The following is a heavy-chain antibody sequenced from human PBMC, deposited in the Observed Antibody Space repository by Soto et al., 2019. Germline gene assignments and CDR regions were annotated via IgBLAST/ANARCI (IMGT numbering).Heavy chain of an antibody. J-gene: IGHJ5*02. V-gene: IGHV4-61*01. D-gene: IGHD3-16*01. Sequence: SETLSLTCTVSGDSVSSGNYYWSWIRQPPGKGLEWIGSIYFTGNTNYNPSLKSRLTMSIDTSRNLFSLRLGFVTAADTAVYYCGRVPVDTYMIYWSDPWGQGTLVTVSS. CDR2: IYFTGNT. CDR1: GDSVSSGNYY. CDR3: GRVPVDTYMIYWSDP.